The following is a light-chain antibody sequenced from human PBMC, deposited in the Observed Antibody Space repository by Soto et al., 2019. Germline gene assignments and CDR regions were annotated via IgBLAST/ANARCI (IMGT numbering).Light chain of an antibody. Sequence: QSVLTQPRSVSGSPAQSVTISCTGTSSDVGGYNYVSWYQQHPGKAPKLMIYDVSKRPSGVPDRFSGSKSGNTASLTISGLQAEDEADYYCCSYAGSSYVFGIGTKVTVL. V-gene: IGLV2-11*01. J-gene: IGLJ1*01. CDR3: CSYAGSSYV. CDR2: DVS. CDR1: SSDVGGYNY.